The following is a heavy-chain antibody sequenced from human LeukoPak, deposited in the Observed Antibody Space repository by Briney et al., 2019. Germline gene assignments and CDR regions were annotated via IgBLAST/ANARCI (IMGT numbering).Heavy chain of an antibody. CDR2: IYTSGST. J-gene: IGHJ4*02. V-gene: IGHV4-61*02. CDR1: GGSISSGSYY. CDR3: AREVRGVMDY. D-gene: IGHD3-10*01. Sequence: SETLSLTCTVSGGSISSGSYYWSWIRQPAGKGLEWIGRIYTSGSTNYNPSLKSRVTISVDTSKNQFSLKLSSVTAADTAVYYCAREVRGVMDYWGQGTLVTVSS.